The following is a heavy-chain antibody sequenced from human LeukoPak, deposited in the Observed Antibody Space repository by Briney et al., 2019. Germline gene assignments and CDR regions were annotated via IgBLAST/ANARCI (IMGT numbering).Heavy chain of an antibody. V-gene: IGHV1-2*02. Sequence: ASVKVSCKASGYTFTNYDINWVRQATGQGLEWMGWINPNSGGTNYAQKFQGRVTMTRDTSISTAYMELSRLRSDDTAVYYCARGRSGYSYVRFDYWGQGTLVTVSS. CDR1: GYTFTNYD. D-gene: IGHD5-18*01. J-gene: IGHJ4*02. CDR3: ARGRSGYSYVRFDY. CDR2: INPNSGGT.